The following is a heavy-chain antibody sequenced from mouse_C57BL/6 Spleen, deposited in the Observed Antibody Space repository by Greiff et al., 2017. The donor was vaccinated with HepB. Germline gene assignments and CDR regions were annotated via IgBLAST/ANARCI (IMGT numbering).Heavy chain of an antibody. J-gene: IGHJ4*01. CDR1: GYTFTDYY. CDR3: ARDYGSSYDAMDY. Sequence: EVKLQQSGPELVKPGASVKISCKASGYTFTDYYMNWVKQSHGKSLEWIGDINPNNGGTSYNQKFKGKATLTVDKSSSTAYMELRSLTSEDSAVYYCARDYGSSYDAMDYWGQGTSVTVSS. V-gene: IGHV1-26*01. CDR2: INPNNGGT. D-gene: IGHD1-1*01.